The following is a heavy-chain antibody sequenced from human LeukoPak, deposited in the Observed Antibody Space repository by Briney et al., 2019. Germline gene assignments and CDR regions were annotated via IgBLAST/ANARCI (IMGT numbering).Heavy chain of an antibody. Sequence: PGRSLRLSCAAAGFTFDDYAIHSVRQAPRNCLESVSFIIGAGGSTYYADSVKGRFTISRDNSKNSLYLQMNSLRTEDTALYYCAKDDNDFWSGYPSLGYWGQGTLVTVLS. CDR3: AKDDNDFWSGYPSLGY. CDR1: GFTFDDYA. D-gene: IGHD3-3*01. CDR2: IIGAGGST. J-gene: IGHJ4*02. V-gene: IGHV3-43*02.